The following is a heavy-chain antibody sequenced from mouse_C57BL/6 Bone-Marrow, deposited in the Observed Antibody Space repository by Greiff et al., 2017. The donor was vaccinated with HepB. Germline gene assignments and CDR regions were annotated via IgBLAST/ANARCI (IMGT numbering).Heavy chain of an antibody. CDR2: ISSGGSYT. V-gene: IGHV5-6*02. J-gene: IGHJ3*01. Sequence: DVKLVESGGDLVKPGGSLKLSCAASGITFSSYGMSWVRQTPDKRLEWVATISSGGSYTYYPDSVKGRFTISRDNAKNTLYLQMSSLKSEDTAMYYCARLLWSFAYWGQGTLVTVSA. CDR1: GITFSSYG. CDR3: ARLLWSFAY. D-gene: IGHD1-1*02.